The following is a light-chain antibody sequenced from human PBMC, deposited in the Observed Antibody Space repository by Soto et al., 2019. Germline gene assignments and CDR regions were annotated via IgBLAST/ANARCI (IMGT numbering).Light chain of an antibody. CDR1: SIDVGAYDY. Sequence: QSALTQPRSVSGSPGQSVAISCTGTSIDVGAYDYVSWYQQHPGKAPKLMIYDVTKRPSGVPDRSSGSKSGNTASLTISGLQPEDESDYYCCSYAGSPYVFGTGTKVTVL. CDR2: DVT. J-gene: IGLJ1*01. V-gene: IGLV2-11*01. CDR3: CSYAGSPYV.